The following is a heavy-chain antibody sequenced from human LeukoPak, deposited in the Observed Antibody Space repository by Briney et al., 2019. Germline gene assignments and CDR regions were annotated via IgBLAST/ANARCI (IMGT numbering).Heavy chain of an antibody. CDR2: INPNSGGT. Sequence: ASVKVSCKASGYTFTGYYMHWVRQAPGQGLEWMGRINPNSGGTNYAQKFQGRVTMTRDTSISTAYMELSRLRSDDTAVYYCARGDSSGYYYYDWFDPWGQGTLVTVSS. J-gene: IGHJ5*02. CDR3: ARGDSSGYYYYDWFDP. D-gene: IGHD3-22*01. V-gene: IGHV1-2*06. CDR1: GYTFTGYY.